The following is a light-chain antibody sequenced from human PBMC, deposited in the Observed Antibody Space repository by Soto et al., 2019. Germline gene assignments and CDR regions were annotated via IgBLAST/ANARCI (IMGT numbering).Light chain of an antibody. CDR2: DVT. CDR3: CSYAGAYTWM. CDR1: SSDVGGYDY. J-gene: IGLJ3*02. Sequence: QPALTQPRSVSGSPGQSVTISCTGTSSDVGGYDYVSWCQQHPGKAPKLLIYDVTRRPSGVPDRFSGSKSGNTASLTISGLQAEDEADYYCCSYAGAYTWMFGGGTKLTVL. V-gene: IGLV2-11*01.